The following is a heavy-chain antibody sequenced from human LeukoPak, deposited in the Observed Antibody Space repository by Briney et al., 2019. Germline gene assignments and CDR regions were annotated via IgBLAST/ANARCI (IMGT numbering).Heavy chain of an antibody. CDR1: VYRVTSSC. V-gene: IGHV5-51*04. CDR3: AIYSYTYYFDQ. D-gene: IGHD3-9*01. Sequence: GESLKSSCKGAVYRVTSSCIGWGCQMPGKGLEWMGIIYPGDSDTRYSPSFQGQVSISADKPISTAYLQWSSLKASDTAMYYCAIYSYTYYFDQWGQGTLVTVSS. J-gene: IGHJ4*02. CDR2: IYPGDSDT.